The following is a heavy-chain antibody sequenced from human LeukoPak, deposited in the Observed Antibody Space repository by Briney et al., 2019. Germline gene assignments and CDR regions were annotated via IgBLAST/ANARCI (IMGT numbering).Heavy chain of an antibody. D-gene: IGHD3-22*01. CDR2: IIPIFGTA. Sequence: SVKVSCKASGGTFSSYAISWVRQAPGQGLEWMGGIIPIFGTANYAQKFQGRVTITADESTSTAYMELSSLRSEDTAVYYCARDLWRGIVVVMGYWGQGTLVTVSS. CDR3: ARDLWRGIVVVMGY. J-gene: IGHJ4*02. CDR1: GGTFSSYA. V-gene: IGHV1-69*13.